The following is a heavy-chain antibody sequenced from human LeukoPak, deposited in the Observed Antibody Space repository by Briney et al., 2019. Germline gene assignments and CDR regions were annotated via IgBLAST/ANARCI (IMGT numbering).Heavy chain of an antibody. CDR3: AIDPNSGSGY. CDR1: GFTFSSYD. D-gene: IGHD1-14*01. Sequence: GGSLRLSCSASGFTFSSYDMTWIRQAPGKGLEWVSIIGSSGGDTHYADSVKRRFTISRDNTKDTLSVQMNSRRADGTDLYYCAIDPNSGSGYWGQGTLVTVSS. V-gene: IGHV3-23*01. J-gene: IGHJ4*02. CDR2: IGSSGGDT.